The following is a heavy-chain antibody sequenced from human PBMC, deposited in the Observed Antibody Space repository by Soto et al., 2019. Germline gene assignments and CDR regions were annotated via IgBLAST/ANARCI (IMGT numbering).Heavy chain of an antibody. CDR1: GFTFSSYA. V-gene: IGHV3-30-3*01. D-gene: IGHD3-10*01. CDR3: ARDREYYGSGSYFDI. CDR2: ISYDGSNK. J-gene: IGHJ3*02. Sequence: GGSLRLSCAASGFTFSSYAMHWVRQAPGKGLEWVAVISYDGSNKYYADSVKGRFTISRDNSKNTLYLQMNSLRAEDTAVYYCARDREYYGSGSYFDIWGQGTMVTV.